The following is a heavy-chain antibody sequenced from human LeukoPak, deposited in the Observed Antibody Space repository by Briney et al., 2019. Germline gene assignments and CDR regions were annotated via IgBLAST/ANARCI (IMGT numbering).Heavy chain of an antibody. CDR2: ISGSGGST. Sequence: GGSLRLSCAASGFTFSSYAMSWVRQAPGRGLEGVSAISGSGGSTYYADSVKGRFTISRDNSKNTLYLQMNSLRAEDTAVYYCANSRLSDAFDIWGQGTMVTVSS. J-gene: IGHJ3*02. CDR1: GFTFSSYA. D-gene: IGHD2-2*01. CDR3: ANSRLSDAFDI. V-gene: IGHV3-23*01.